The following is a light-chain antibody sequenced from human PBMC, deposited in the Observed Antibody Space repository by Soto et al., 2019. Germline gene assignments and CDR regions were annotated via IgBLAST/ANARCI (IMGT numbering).Light chain of an antibody. J-gene: IGLJ3*02. CDR3: SSYTSIATQV. V-gene: IGLV2-14*01. CDR2: EVS. CDR1: SNDVGYYDY. Sequence: QSALTQPASVSGFPGQSITVSCTGTSNDVGYYDYVSWYQQHPGEAPKLMIYEVSNRPSGVSNRFSGSKSGNTASLTISGLQAEDEAHYYCSSYTSIATQVFGGGTKLTVL.